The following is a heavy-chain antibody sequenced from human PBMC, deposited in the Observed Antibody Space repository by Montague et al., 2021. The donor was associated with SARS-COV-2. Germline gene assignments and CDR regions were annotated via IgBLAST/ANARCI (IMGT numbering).Heavy chain of an antibody. CDR3: AREGRGYCSSTSCQSAFDT. Sequence: SETLSLTCTVSGGSISSYYWSWIRQPPGKGLEWIGYMYYSGSTNYNPSLKSRVTISVDTSKNQFSLKLSSMTAADTAVYYCAREGRGYCSSTSCQSAFDTWGQGTMVTVSS. V-gene: IGHV4-59*01. D-gene: IGHD2-2*01. CDR1: GGSISSYY. CDR2: MYYSGST. J-gene: IGHJ3*02.